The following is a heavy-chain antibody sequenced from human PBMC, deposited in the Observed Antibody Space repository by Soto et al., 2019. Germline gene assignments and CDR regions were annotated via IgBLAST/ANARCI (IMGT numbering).Heavy chain of an antibody. CDR2: IWYDGSNK. V-gene: IGHV3-33*01. J-gene: IGHJ4*02. CDR1: GFTFSSYG. Sequence: QVQLVESGGGVVQPGRSLRLSCAASGFTFSSYGMHWVRQAPGKGLEWVAIIWYDGSNKYYPDSVKGRFTISRDNSKNMLYLQMNSLRAEDTAVYYCARDDCSRPSCYFFNNWGQGTLVSVSS. CDR3: ARDDCSRPSCYFFNN. D-gene: IGHD2-15*01.